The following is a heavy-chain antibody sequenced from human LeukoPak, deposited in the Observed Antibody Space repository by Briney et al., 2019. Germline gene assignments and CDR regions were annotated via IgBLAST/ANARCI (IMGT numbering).Heavy chain of an antibody. Sequence: PSETLSLTCTVSGGSISSSSYSWGWIRQPPGQGLEWIGSIYYSGSTYYNPSLKSRVTISVDTSKNQFSLKLSSVTAADTAVYYCARQPGPYYDFWSGYYVATTQYNWFDPWGQGTLVTVSS. D-gene: IGHD3-3*01. CDR1: GGSISSSSYS. V-gene: IGHV4-39*01. CDR3: ARQPGPYYDFWSGYYVATTQYNWFDP. CDR2: IYYSGST. J-gene: IGHJ5*02.